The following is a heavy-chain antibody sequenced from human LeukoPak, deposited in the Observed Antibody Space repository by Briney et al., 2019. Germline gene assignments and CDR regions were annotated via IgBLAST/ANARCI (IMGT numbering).Heavy chain of an antibody. Sequence: GGSLRLSCAASGFTFSGSAMHWVRQASGKGLEWVGRIRSKANSYATAYAASVKGRFTISRDDSKNTAYLQMNSLRVEDTAVYYCAQDLAWGAFDHWGQGTLVTVSS. CDR2: IRSKANSYAT. CDR3: AQDLAWGAFDH. V-gene: IGHV3-73*01. D-gene: IGHD7-27*01. CDR1: GFTFSGSA. J-gene: IGHJ4*02.